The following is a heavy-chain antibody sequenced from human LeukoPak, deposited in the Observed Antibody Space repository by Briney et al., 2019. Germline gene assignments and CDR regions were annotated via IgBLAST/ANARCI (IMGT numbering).Heavy chain of an antibody. CDR1: GFNFGDYA. CDR2: IRSKLYGGTA. V-gene: IGHV3-49*04. D-gene: IGHD3-10*01. Sequence: GGSLRLSCTASGFNFGDYAMSWVRQAPGKGLEWVGFIRSKLYGGTAEYAASVKGRFTISRDDSESIAYLQMNSLKTEDTAVYYCSRDLSHYYGSGSYSSYWGQGTLVTVSS. J-gene: IGHJ4*02. CDR3: SRDLSHYYGSGSYSSY.